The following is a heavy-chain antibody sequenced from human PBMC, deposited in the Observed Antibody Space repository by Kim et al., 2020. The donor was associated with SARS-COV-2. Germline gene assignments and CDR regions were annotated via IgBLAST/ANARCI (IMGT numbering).Heavy chain of an antibody. D-gene: IGHD3-16*01. CDR2: INHSGST. Sequence: SETLSLTCAVYGGSFSGYYWSWIRQPPGKGLEWIGEINHSGSTNYNPSLKSRVTISVDTSKNQFSLKLSSVTAADTAVYYCARLTNYDYIWGTRLYYFD. V-gene: IGHV4-34*01. J-gene: IGHJ4*01. CDR1: GGSFSGYY. CDR3: ARLTNYDYIWGTRLYYFD.